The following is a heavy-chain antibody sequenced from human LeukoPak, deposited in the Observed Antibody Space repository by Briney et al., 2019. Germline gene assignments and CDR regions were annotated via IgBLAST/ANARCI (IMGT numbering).Heavy chain of an antibody. CDR3: ATHPKNSGGGYY. Sequence: SETLSLTCTVSGGSISSSSSYYWGWIRQPPGKGLEWIGSIYYSGSTYYNASLKSRVTISVDTSKNQFSLKLTSVTAADTAVYYCATHPKNSGGGYYWGQGTLVTVSS. J-gene: IGHJ4*02. CDR2: IYYSGST. D-gene: IGHD1-26*01. V-gene: IGHV4-39*01. CDR1: GGSISSSSSYY.